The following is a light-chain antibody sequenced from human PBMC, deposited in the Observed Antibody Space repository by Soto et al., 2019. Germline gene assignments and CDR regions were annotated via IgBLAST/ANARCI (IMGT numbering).Light chain of an antibody. V-gene: IGLV2-8*01. CDR1: TSDIGRYNY. Sequence: QSALTQPPSASGSPGQSVTISCTGTTSDIGRYNYVSWYQQHPGTAPKLIIYEVRKRPPGVPDRFSASKSANSASLTVSGLQPEHEADYYCGSYGGSNHWVFGGGTKVTVL. CDR3: GSYGGSNHWV. CDR2: EVR. J-gene: IGLJ3*02.